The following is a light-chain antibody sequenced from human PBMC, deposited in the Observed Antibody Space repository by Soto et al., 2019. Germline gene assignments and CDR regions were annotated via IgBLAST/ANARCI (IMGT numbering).Light chain of an antibody. Sequence: DTVMAQSPATMSVSPGETATLSCRASQSVSSDLAWYQQKPGQPLRLLIYGASTRAAGIPARFSGSGSGTEFTLTTSSLQSEDFAVYHCQQYNNWPRTFGQGTKLEIK. CDR1: QSVSSD. CDR3: QQYNNWPRT. V-gene: IGKV3-15*01. J-gene: IGKJ2*01. CDR2: GAS.